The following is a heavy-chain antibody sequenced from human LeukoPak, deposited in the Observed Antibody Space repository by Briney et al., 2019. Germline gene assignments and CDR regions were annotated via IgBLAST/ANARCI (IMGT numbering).Heavy chain of an antibody. CDR3: ARDRPYSSSDPIDY. CDR2: IHHSGST. J-gene: IGHJ4*02. CDR1: GYSTSSGYY. D-gene: IGHD6-6*01. V-gene: IGHV4-38-2*02. Sequence: SETLSLPCTVSGYSTSSGYYWGWIRQSPGKGLEWIGSIHHSGSTYYNPSLKSRVTISVDTSKNQFSLKLSSVTAADTAVYYCARDRPYSSSDPIDYWGQGTLVTVSS.